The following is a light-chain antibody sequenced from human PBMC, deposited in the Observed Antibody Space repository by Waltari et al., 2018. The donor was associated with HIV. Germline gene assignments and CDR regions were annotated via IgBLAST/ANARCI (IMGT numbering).Light chain of an antibody. J-gene: IGLJ2*01. V-gene: IGLV1-51*01. Sequence: QSVLTQPPSVSAAPGQKVTIPCSGSSSNVGPNGVSWYQQLPGKSPTLLIYDRNNRFPGVPDRFSASQSGTSATLGISGLQTGDEANYYCGTWDDKLGGGIFGGGTKLTVL. CDR3: GTWDDKLGGGI. CDR1: SSNVGPNG. CDR2: DRN.